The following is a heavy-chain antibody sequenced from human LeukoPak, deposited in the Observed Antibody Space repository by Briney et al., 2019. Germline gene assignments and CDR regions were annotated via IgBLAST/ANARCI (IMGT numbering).Heavy chain of an antibody. Sequence: GGSLRLSCAASGFAFSNYAMNWVRQAPGKGLEWVSSISGTGDNTYYAEPVKGRFTISRDNSKNTVFLQMNSLRAEDKAVFYCAKRSGYTTGWFFDFWGQGTLVTVSS. J-gene: IGHJ4*02. CDR1: GFAFSNYA. D-gene: IGHD6-19*01. V-gene: IGHV3-23*01. CDR2: ISGTGDNT. CDR3: AKRSGYTTGWFFDF.